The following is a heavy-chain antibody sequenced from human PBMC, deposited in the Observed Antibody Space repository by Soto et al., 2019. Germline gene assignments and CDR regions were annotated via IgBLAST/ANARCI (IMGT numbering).Heavy chain of an antibody. CDR2: IYYSGST. V-gene: IGHV4-39*01. J-gene: IGHJ3*02. CDR1: GGSISSSSYY. CDR3: ARPIRCSSTSCYVRDDAFDI. Sequence: QLQLQESGPGLVKPSETLSLTCTVSGGSISSSSYYWGWIRQPPGKGPEWIGSIYYSGSTYYNPSLKSRVTISVDTSKNQFSLKLSSVTAADTAVYYCARPIRCSSTSCYVRDDAFDIWGQGTMVTVSS. D-gene: IGHD2-2*01.